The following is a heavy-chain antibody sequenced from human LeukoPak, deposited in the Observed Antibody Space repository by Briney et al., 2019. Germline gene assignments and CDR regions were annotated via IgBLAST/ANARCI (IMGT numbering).Heavy chain of an antibody. V-gene: IGHV3-48*01. Sequence: GGSLRLSCSASGFTFSTYNMNWVRQAPGKGLEWVSFIGTSSGAIYYADSVKGRFTISRDDAKKSLYLQMNSLRGEDTAAYYCARNLDSWGQEALVTVSS. J-gene: IGHJ5*01. CDR3: ARNLDS. CDR2: IGTSSGAI. CDR1: GFTFSTYN.